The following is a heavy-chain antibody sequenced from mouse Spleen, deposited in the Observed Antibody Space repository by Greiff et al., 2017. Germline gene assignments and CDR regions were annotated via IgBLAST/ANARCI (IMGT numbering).Heavy chain of an antibody. J-gene: IGHJ3*01. CDR1: GYTFTSYW. Sequence: VQLQQPGAELVKPGASVKLSCKASGYTFTSYWMHWVKQRPGQGLEWIGMIHPNSGSTNYNEKFKSKATLTVDKSSSTAYMQLSSLTSEDSAVYYCARRDYYDYEGFAYWGQGTLVTVSA. CDR2: IHPNSGST. D-gene: IGHD2-4*01. V-gene: IGHV1-64*01. CDR3: ARRDYYDYEGFAY.